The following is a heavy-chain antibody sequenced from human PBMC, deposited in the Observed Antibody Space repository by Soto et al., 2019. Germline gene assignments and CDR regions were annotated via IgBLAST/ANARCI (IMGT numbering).Heavy chain of an antibody. J-gene: IGHJ5*02. CDR3: VRESAPSGPNYFDT. CDR2: ITHSGST. Sequence: SETLSLTCAVYGGSFSGYYWSWIRQPPGKGLEWIGEITHSGSTNYNPSLKSRVTVSVDRSKNQSSLKLDSVSAADTAIYYCVRESAPSGPNYFDTWGPGTLVTVSS. CDR1: GGSFSGYY. D-gene: IGHD6-13*01. V-gene: IGHV4-34*01.